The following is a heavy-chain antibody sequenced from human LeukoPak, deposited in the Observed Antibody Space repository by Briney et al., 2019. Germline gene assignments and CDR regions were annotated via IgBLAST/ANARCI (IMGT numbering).Heavy chain of an antibody. CDR1: GGSISSYY. V-gene: IGHV4-59*01. CDR3: ARVEEGYGSGRRENYYYYYMDV. Sequence: SETLSLTCTVSGGSISSYYWSWIRQPPGKGLEWIGYIYYSGSTNYNTSLKSRVTISVDTSKNQFSLKLASVTAADTAVYYCARVEEGYGSGRRENYYYYYMDVWGKGTTVTISS. D-gene: IGHD3-10*01. J-gene: IGHJ6*03. CDR2: IYYSGST.